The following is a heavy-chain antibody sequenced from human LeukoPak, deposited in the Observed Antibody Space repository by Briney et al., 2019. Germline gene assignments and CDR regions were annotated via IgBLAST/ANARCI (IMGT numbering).Heavy chain of an antibody. Sequence: GSSVKVSCEASGGSFCGYGFSWVRQAPGQGLEWMGGIIPIFGTPNYAQKFQGRVTITADESTRTVYMELSNLRSEDSAVFFCAKTHSDQPESFYYYGLDVWGQGTTVTVSS. CDR3: AKTHSDQPESFYYYGLDV. J-gene: IGHJ6*02. V-gene: IGHV1-69*01. CDR1: GGSFCGYG. D-gene: IGHD2-2*01. CDR2: IIPIFGTP.